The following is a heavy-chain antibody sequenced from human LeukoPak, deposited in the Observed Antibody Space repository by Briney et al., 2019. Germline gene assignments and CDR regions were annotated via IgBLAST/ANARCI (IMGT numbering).Heavy chain of an antibody. CDR3: AHRSSGWLKFDY. CDR1: GFSLSSSGVG. J-gene: IGHJ4*02. Sequence: SGPTLVKPTQTLTLTCTFSGFSLSSSGVGVGWIRQPPGKALEWLALIFWDGDKRYSPSLKTRLTITKGTSKNQVVLTLTNLDPVDTATYYCAHRSSGWLKFDYWGQGTLVTVSS. CDR2: IFWDGDK. V-gene: IGHV2-5*02. D-gene: IGHD6-19*01.